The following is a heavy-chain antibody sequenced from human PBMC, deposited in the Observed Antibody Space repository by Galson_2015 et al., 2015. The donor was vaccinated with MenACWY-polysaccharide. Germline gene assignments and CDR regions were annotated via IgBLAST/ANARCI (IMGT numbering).Heavy chain of an antibody. Sequence: SVKVSCKASGYTFTGYFMHWVRQAPGQGLEWMGRINPNNGGTDYAQKFQGRVTMTRDTSISTTYMELSSLRSDDTAMYYCAKSGFYTPMANWGQGTLVTVSS. J-gene: IGHJ4*02. V-gene: IGHV1-2*06. D-gene: IGHD5-18*01. CDR1: GYTFTGYF. CDR3: AKSGFYTPMAN. CDR2: INPNNGGT.